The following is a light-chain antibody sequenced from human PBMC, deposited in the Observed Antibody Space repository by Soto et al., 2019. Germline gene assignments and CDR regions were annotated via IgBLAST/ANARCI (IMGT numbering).Light chain of an antibody. Sequence: EIVMTQSPATLSVSPGERATLSCRASQSVSSNLAWYQQKPGQAPRLLIYGASTRVTGTPARFSGSGSGTEFTLTISSLQSEDFAVYYCQQYNNWPPTWTFGQGTKVDIK. V-gene: IGKV3-15*01. CDR1: QSVSSN. J-gene: IGKJ1*01. CDR2: GAS. CDR3: QQYNNWPPTWT.